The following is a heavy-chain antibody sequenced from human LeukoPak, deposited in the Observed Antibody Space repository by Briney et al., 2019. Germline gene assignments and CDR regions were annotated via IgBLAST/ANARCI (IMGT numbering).Heavy chain of an antibody. CDR2: IYPGDSDT. CDR1: GYSFTSYW. CDR3: ARHPTYYYDSSGYYRSYYFDY. V-gene: IGHV5-51*01. Sequence: GESLQISCKGSGYSFTSYWIGWVRHMPGKGLEWMGIIYPGDSDTRYTPSFQGQVTISADKSISTAYLQWNSLKASDTAMYYCARHPTYYYDSSGYYRSYYFDYWGQGTPVTVSS. D-gene: IGHD3-22*01. J-gene: IGHJ4*02.